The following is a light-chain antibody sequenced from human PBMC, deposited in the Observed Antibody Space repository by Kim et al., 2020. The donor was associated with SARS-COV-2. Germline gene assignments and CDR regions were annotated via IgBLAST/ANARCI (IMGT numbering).Light chain of an antibody. J-gene: IGKJ1*01. Sequence: EGATPPCRRAHRVTGGHLAWFQQKPGQPPRLLIYGASTRASGVPARFSGSGSGTDFTLIISSLESEDFGVYYCQQYGNSPRTFGQGTKVDIK. CDR1: HRVTGGH. V-gene: IGKV3-15*01. CDR3: QQYGNSPRT. CDR2: GAS.